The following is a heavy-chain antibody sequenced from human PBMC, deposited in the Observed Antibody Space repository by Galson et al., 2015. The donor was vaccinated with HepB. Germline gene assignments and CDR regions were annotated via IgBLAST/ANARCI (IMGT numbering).Heavy chain of an antibody. CDR2: ISSSGSTI. CDR3: ERDQKSKDGYNFDD. CDR1: GFTFSSYE. J-gene: IGHJ4*02. V-gene: IGHV3-48*03. Sequence: SLILSRAAPGFTFSSYEMNWFCQAPGKGLEWVSYISSSGSTIYYADSVKGRFTISRDHSKNSLYLQMNSLRADDTAVYYCERDQKSKDGYNFDDWGQGTLVTVSS. D-gene: IGHD5-24*01.